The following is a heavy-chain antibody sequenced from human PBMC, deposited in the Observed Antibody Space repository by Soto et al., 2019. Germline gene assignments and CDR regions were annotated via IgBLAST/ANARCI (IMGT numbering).Heavy chain of an antibody. D-gene: IGHD2-2*01. Sequence: PVGSLRLSCAASGFTFSSYAMHCVRQAPGKGLEWVAVISYDGSNKYYADSVKGRFTISRDNSKNTLYLQMNSLRAEDTAVYYCARDALRYSTSTSCYGTFDYWGQGTLVTVS. CDR3: ARDALRYSTSTSCYGTFDY. CDR2: ISYDGSNK. CDR1: GFTFSSYA. J-gene: IGHJ4*02. V-gene: IGHV3-30-3*01.